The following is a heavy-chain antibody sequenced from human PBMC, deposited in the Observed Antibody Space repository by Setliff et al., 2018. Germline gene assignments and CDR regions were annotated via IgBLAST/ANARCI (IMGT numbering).Heavy chain of an antibody. Sequence: PGESLKISCAASGFTFSSYWMSWVRQAPGKGLEWVANINQDGSEKYYVDSVKGRFTISRDNAKNSLYLQMNSLRAEDTATYYCARSENCFSTHCSPYDYWGQGTLVTVSS. V-gene: IGHV3-7*01. CDR1: GFTFSSYW. CDR2: INQDGSEK. CDR3: ARSENCFSTHCSPYDY. D-gene: IGHD2-2*01. J-gene: IGHJ4*02.